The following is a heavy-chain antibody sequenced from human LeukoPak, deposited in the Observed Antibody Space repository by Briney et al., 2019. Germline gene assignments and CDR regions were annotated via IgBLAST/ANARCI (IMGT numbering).Heavy chain of an antibody. CDR3: ARETNSGSYSFNWFDP. CDR1: GYTFTSYG. CDR2: ISAYNGNT. D-gene: IGHD1-26*01. V-gene: IGHV1-18*01. Sequence: ASVNVSCKASGYTFTSYGISWVRQAPGQGLEWMGWISAYNGNTNYAQKLQGRVTMTTDTSTSTAYMELRSLRSDDTAAYYCARETNSGSYSFNWFDPWGQGTLVTVSS. J-gene: IGHJ5*02.